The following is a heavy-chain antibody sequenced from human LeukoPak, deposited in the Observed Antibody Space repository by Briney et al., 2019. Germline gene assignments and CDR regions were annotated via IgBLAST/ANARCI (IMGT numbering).Heavy chain of an antibody. V-gene: IGHV5-10-1*01. CDR3: ASLTVDTAMVTPFDY. J-gene: IGHJ4*02. Sequence: GESLRISCKGSGYSFTGYWISWVRQMPGEGLEWMGRIDPSDSYTNYSPSFQGHVTISADKSISTAYLQWSSLKASDTAMYYCASLTVDTAMVTPFDYWGQGTLVTVSS. D-gene: IGHD5-18*01. CDR2: IDPSDSYT. CDR1: GYSFTGYW.